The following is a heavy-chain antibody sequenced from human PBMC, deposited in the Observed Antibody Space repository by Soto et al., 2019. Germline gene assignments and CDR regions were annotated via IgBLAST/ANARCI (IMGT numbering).Heavy chain of an antibody. CDR3: ARGGGDYYDSSGYCLFDY. D-gene: IGHD3-22*01. CDR2: IWYDGSNK. Sequence: QVQLVESGGGVVQPGRSLRLSCAASGFTFSSYGMHWVRQAPGKGLEWVAVIWYDGSNKYYADSVKGRFTISRDNYKNTLYLQMNSLRAEDTAVYYCARGGGDYYDSSGYCLFDYWGQGTLVTVSS. CDR1: GFTFSSYG. V-gene: IGHV3-33*01. J-gene: IGHJ4*02.